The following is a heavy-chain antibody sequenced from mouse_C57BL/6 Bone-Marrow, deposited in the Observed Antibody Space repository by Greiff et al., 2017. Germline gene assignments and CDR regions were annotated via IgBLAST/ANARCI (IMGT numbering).Heavy chain of an antibody. CDR3: ASSHYYCSSYPCV. Sequence: EVQLQQSGPELVKPGASVKMSCKASGYTFTDYNMHWVKQSHGKSLEWIGYINPNNGGTSYNQKFKSKATLTVDKPSSTAYMQLSSLTSEDTAVYYCASSHYYCSSYPCVWGTGTTVTVSS. CDR1: GYTFTDYN. D-gene: IGHD1-1*01. V-gene: IGHV1-22*01. J-gene: IGHJ1*03. CDR2: INPNNGGT.